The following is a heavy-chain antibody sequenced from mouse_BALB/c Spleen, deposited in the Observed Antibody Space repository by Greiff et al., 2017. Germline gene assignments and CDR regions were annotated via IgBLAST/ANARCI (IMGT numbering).Heavy chain of an antibody. CDR2: IYPGNSDT. CDR3: TREGALVYYAMDY. J-gene: IGHJ4*01. CDR1: GYSFTSYW. Sequence: EVQLQQSGTVLARPGASVKMSCKASGYSFTSYWMHWVKQRPGQGLEWIGAIYPGNSDTSYNQKFKGKAKLTAVTSASTAYMELSSLTNEDSAVYYCTREGALVYYAMDYWGQGTSVTVSS. D-gene: IGHD2-10*02. V-gene: IGHV1-5*01.